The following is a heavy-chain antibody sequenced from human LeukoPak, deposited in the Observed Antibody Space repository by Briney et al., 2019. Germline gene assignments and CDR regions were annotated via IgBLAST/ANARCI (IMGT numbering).Heavy chain of an antibody. J-gene: IGHJ4*02. CDR3: ARGPYYFDS. Sequence: SETLSLTCTVSGGSISSSGYYWGWIRQPPGKGLEWIGSIYYSGGNYYNPSLNSRVTISVDTSKNQFSLRLSAVTAADTAVYYCARGPYYFDSWGPGTLVTVSS. V-gene: IGHV4-39*07. CDR1: GGSISSSGYY. CDR2: IYYSGGN.